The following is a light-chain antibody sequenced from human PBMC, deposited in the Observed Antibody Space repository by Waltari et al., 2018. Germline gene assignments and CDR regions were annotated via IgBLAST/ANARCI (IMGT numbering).Light chain of an antibody. CDR3: QQYNSYPLT. V-gene: IGKV1-5*03. Sequence: DIQMTQSPSTLSAFVGDRVTITCRARQSVSTWLAWYQQKPGKAPKLLIYAASSSASGVPSRFSGSGSGTEFTLTISSLQPDDFAAYYCQQYNSYPLTFGGGTKVEIK. CDR1: QSVSTW. CDR2: AAS. J-gene: IGKJ4*01.